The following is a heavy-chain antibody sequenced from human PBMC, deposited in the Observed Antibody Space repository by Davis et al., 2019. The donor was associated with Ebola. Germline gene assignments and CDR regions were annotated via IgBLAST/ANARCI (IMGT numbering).Heavy chain of an antibody. D-gene: IGHD4-23*01. CDR2: INPSGGSR. CDR3: ARDFYYGCNSQNAFDI. J-gene: IGHJ3*02. V-gene: IGHV1-46*01. CDR1: GYTFTTYY. Sequence: AASVKVSCKASGYTFTTYYMHWVRQAPGQGLEWMGIINPSGGSRSYAQEFQGRVTMTRDTSTSTVYMELSSLRSEDTAVYYCARDFYYGCNSQNAFDIWGQGTMVTVSS.